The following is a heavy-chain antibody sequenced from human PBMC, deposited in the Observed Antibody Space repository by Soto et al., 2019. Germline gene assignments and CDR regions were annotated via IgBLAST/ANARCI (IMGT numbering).Heavy chain of an antibody. CDR3: AKDAPRRDIRGSDWFDT. Sequence: EVQLLESGGGLVQPGGSLRLSCAASGFTFSSYAMSWVRQAPGKGLEWVSAISGSGGSTYYADSVKGRFTISRDNSKNTLYLQMNSLRAEDTAVYYCAKDAPRRDIRGSDWFDTWGQGTLVTVSS. V-gene: IGHV3-23*01. J-gene: IGHJ5*02. CDR1: GFTFSSYA. D-gene: IGHD2-15*01. CDR2: ISGSGGST.